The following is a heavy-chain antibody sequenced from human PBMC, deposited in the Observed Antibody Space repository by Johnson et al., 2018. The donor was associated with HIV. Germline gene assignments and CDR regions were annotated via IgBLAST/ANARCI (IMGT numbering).Heavy chain of an antibody. CDR3: AKDQFPAYSNSLFPDAFDI. Sequence: VLLVESGGVVVQPGGSLRLSCETSRFTFDDYAMHWVRQAPGKGLEWVSGISWNSGSIGYADSVKGRFTISRDNSKNTLYLQMNSLRAEDTAVYYCAKDQFPAYSNSLFPDAFDIWGQGTMVTVSS. J-gene: IGHJ3*02. CDR2: ISWNSGSI. V-gene: IGHV3-9*01. CDR1: RFTFDDYA. D-gene: IGHD6-6*01.